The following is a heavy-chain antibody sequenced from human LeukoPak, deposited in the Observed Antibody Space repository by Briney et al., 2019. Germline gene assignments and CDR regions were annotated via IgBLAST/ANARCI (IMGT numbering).Heavy chain of an antibody. D-gene: IGHD3-16*02. V-gene: IGHV3-21*01. CDR3: ARLSHFDY. Sequence: GGSLRLSCAASGFTFSTYSMNWVRQAPGKGLEWVSSISSSSSYINYADSVKGRFTISRDNSKNTLYLQMNSLRAEDTAVYYCARLSHFDYWGQGTLVTVSS. CDR2: ISSSSSYI. J-gene: IGHJ4*02. CDR1: GFTFSTYS.